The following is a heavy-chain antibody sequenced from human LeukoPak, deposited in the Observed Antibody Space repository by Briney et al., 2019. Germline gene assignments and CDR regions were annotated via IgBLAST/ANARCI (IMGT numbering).Heavy chain of an antibody. CDR3: AKDRSGSGYYYYGMDV. CDR2: ISYDGSNK. D-gene: IGHD1-1*01. V-gene: IGHV3-30*04. J-gene: IGHJ6*02. Sequence: GGSLRLSCAASGFTFSSYAMHWVRQAPGKGLEWVAVISYDGSNKYYADSVKGRFTISRDNSKNTLYLQMNSLRAEDTAVYYCAKDRSGSGYYYYGMDVWGQGTTVTVSS. CDR1: GFTFSSYA.